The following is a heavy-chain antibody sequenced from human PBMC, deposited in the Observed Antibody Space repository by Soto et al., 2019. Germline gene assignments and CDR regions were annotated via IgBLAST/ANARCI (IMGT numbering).Heavy chain of an antibody. Sequence: AAVKVSCKASGGPFSSYAISSVRQAPGQGLEWMGGIIPIFGTANYAQKFQGRVTINADESTSTAYMELSSLRSEDTAVYYCAKTYYYDSSGLLRRLELGFDPWGQGTMVTVSS. CDR3: AKTYYYDSSGLLRRLELGFDP. CDR2: IIPIFGTA. D-gene: IGHD3-22*01. V-gene: IGHV1-69*13. CDR1: GGPFSSYA. J-gene: IGHJ5*02.